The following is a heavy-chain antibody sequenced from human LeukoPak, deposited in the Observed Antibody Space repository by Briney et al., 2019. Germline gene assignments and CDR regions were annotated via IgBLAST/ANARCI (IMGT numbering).Heavy chain of an antibody. Sequence: ASVKVSCKTSGYSFTSYSISWVRQAPGQGLEWMGWINPNSGGTNYAQKFQGRVTMTRDTSISTAYMELSRLRSDDTAVYYCAREVGALGYWGQGTLVTVSS. CDR2: INPNSGGT. V-gene: IGHV1-2*02. J-gene: IGHJ4*02. D-gene: IGHD1-26*01. CDR3: AREVGALGY. CDR1: GYSFTSYS.